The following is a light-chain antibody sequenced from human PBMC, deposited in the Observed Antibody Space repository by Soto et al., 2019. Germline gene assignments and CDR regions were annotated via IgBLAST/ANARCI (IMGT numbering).Light chain of an antibody. Sequence: EIVLTQSPGTLSLSPGERATLSCRASQSVSSSFLAWYQQKPGQAPRLLIYGASSRATGIPDRFSGSGSGTDFTLTIRRLEPEDFVVYYCQQFGSSPPSITFGQGTRLEIK. CDR3: QQFGSSPPSIT. CDR1: QSVSSSF. V-gene: IGKV3-20*01. CDR2: GAS. J-gene: IGKJ5*01.